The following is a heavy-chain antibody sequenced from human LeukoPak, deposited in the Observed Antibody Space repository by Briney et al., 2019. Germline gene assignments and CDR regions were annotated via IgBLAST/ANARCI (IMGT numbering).Heavy chain of an antibody. Sequence: GRSLRLSCAASGFTFDDYAMHWVRQAPGKGLEWVSGISGNSGSIGYADSVKGRFTISRDNAKNSLYLQMNSLRAEDTALYYCAKDTPPLRLTNLDYWGQGTLVTVSS. J-gene: IGHJ4*02. CDR1: GFTFDDYA. V-gene: IGHV3-9*01. CDR3: AKDTPPLRLTNLDY. CDR2: ISGNSGSI. D-gene: IGHD5-18*01.